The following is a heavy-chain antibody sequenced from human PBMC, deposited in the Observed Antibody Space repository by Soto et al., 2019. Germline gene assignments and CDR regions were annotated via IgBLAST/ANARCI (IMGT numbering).Heavy chain of an antibody. V-gene: IGHV4-34*04. J-gene: IGHJ5*02. CDR3: PTSLWFGTQVEL. D-gene: IGHD3-10*01. CDR1: GGYFNDNY. CDR2: ISRSGTT. Sequence: QVQLQQWGAGLLKPSETLSLSCAVYGGYFNDNYYTWFRQPPGKGLEWIGEISRSGTTKNIPSLNSRASISFDTTKTQVSLKVTSVTAADTAVYYCPTSLWFGTQVELWGQGALVTVSS.